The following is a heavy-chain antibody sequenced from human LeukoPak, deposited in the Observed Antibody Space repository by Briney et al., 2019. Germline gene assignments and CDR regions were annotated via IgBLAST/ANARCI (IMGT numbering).Heavy chain of an antibody. CDR3: AREPLSGVVPGAPDH. V-gene: IGHV3-7*01. Sequence: GGSLRLSCAASGFTFSSYAMSWVRQAPGKGLEWVANIRRDGSEIHYVDSVKGRFTISRDNAKNSLFLQMNSLRADDTAVYYCAREPLSGVVPGAPDHWGQGTLVTVSS. CDR1: GFTFSSYA. J-gene: IGHJ5*02. CDR2: IRRDGSEI. D-gene: IGHD2-2*01.